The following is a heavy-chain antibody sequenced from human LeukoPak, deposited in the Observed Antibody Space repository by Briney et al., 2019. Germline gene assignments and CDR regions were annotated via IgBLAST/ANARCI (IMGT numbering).Heavy chain of an antibody. CDR1: GDSVSSNSAA. CDR3: ARGGSGWPTGSVSGMDV. J-gene: IGHJ6*02. CDR2: TYYRSKWYN. Sequence: SQTLSLTCAISGDSVSSNSAAWNWIRQSPSRGLEWLGRTYYRSKWYNDYAVSVKSRITINPDTSKNQFSLQLNSVTPEDTAVYYCARGGSGWPTGSVSGMDVWGQGTTVTVSS. D-gene: IGHD6-19*01. V-gene: IGHV6-1*01.